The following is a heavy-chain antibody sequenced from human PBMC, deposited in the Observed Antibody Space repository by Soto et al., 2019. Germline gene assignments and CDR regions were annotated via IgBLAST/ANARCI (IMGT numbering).Heavy chain of an antibody. J-gene: IGHJ4*02. CDR3: ARGRSENCSGGSCYSGIFDY. V-gene: IGHV4-34*01. CDR1: GGSFSGYY. CDR2: INHSGST. D-gene: IGHD2-15*01. Sequence: SETLSLTCAVYGGSFSGYYWSWIRQPPGKGLEWVGEINHSGSTNYNPSLKSRVTISVDTSKNQFSLKLSSVTAADTAVYYCARGRSENCSGGSCYSGIFDYWGQGTLVTVSS.